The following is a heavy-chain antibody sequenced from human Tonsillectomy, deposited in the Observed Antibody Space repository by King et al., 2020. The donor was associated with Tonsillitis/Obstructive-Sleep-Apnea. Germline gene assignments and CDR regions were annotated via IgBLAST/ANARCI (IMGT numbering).Heavy chain of an antibody. Sequence: VQLVESGGGVVQPGGSLRLSCAASGFTFSAYVMSWVRQAPGKGLEWVSTISTNGGSTYYADSVKGRFTISSDYSKNTLYLQMNSLGAEDLAVCHCAGMRDVYVVPAVWESDDYMDLWGKGTTVTVSS. CDR3: AGMRDVYVVPAVWESDDYMDL. V-gene: IGHV3-23*04. CDR1: GFTFSAYV. CDR2: ISTNGGST. J-gene: IGHJ6*03. D-gene: IGHD2-2*01.